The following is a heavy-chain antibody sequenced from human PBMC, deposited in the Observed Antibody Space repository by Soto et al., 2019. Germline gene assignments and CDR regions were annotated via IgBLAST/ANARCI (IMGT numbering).Heavy chain of an antibody. V-gene: IGHV1-69*01. J-gene: IGHJ6*02. Sequence: PRPQVKVSCKASGGTFSSYAISWVRQAPGQGLEWMGGIIPIFGTANYAQKFQGRVTITADESTSTAYMELSSLRSEDTAVYYCARYVVVTAIVPHAGFVYYGMDVWGQGTTVTVSS. CDR3: ARYVVVTAIVPHAGFVYYGMDV. CDR2: IIPIFGTA. D-gene: IGHD2-21*02. CDR1: GGTFSSYA.